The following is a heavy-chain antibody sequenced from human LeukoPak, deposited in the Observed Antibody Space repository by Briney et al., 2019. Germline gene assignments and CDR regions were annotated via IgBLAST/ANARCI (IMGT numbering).Heavy chain of an antibody. CDR1: GFTFSSYE. Sequence: GGSLRLSCAASGFTFSSYEMNWVRQAPGKGLEWVSSISSSSSYIYYADSVKGRFTISRDNAKNSLYLQMNSLRAEDTAVYYCARTMVRGVYDYWGQGTLVTVSS. CDR2: ISSSSSYI. D-gene: IGHD3-10*01. CDR3: ARTMVRGVYDY. J-gene: IGHJ4*02. V-gene: IGHV3-21*01.